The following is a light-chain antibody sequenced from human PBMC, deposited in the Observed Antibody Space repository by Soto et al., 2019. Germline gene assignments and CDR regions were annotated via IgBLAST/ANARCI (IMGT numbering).Light chain of an antibody. Sequence: DLQTTQSPSTLSASVGDRVTITCRASQSINSWLAWYQQKPGKAPKLLIYKASSLESGVPSRFSGSGSGTEFTLTISSLQPDDFATYYCQQYNSYSPPWTFGQGTKVEIK. CDR2: KAS. CDR1: QSINSW. CDR3: QQYNSYSPPWT. J-gene: IGKJ1*01. V-gene: IGKV1-5*03.